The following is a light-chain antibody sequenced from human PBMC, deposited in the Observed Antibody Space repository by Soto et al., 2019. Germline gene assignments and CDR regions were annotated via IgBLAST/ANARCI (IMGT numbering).Light chain of an antibody. V-gene: IGKV3-15*01. CDR1: QSVSSN. Sequence: EIVMTQSPATLSVSPGERVTLSCRASQSVSSNYLAWYQQKPGQAPRLLIHGATTRATGIPARFSGSGSGTEFTLTISSLQSEDFAVYYCQQYNNWPRTFGQGTKVDIK. CDR3: QQYNNWPRT. J-gene: IGKJ1*01. CDR2: GAT.